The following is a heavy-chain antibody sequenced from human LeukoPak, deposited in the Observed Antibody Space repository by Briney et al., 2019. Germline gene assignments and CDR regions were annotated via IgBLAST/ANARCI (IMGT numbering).Heavy chain of an antibody. J-gene: IGHJ4*02. CDR2: ISGSGLST. Sequence: GGSLRLSCAASGFTFSSYAMSWVRQAPGKGLEWVSAISGSGLSTYYAESVRGRFTTSSDNSKNTLYLQMNSLRAEDTAVYYCAKRADTGTSSSGWYDYWGQGTQVTVSS. D-gene: IGHD6-19*01. CDR1: GFTFSSYA. CDR3: AKRADTGTSSSGWYDY. V-gene: IGHV3-23*01.